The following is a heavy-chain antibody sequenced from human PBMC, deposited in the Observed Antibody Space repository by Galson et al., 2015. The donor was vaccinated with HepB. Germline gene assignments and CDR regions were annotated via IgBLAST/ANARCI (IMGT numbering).Heavy chain of an antibody. CDR1: GYSFTTSW. Sequence: QSGAEVKEPEQSLKISCQASGYSFTTSWIAWVRQMSGKGLEWMGSISPRDSKTMYSPSFQGQVTMSADKSISTAYLQWSSLKASDTAMYYCATRDSYGFSDYWGQGTLVTVSS. D-gene: IGHD5-18*01. V-gene: IGHV5-51*03. J-gene: IGHJ4*02. CDR2: ISPRDSKT. CDR3: ATRDSYGFSDY.